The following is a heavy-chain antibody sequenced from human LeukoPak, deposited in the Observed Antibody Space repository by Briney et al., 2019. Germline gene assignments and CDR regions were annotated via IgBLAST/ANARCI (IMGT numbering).Heavy chain of an antibody. CDR1: GYTFTGYY. Sequence: SVKVSCKPSGYTFTGYYMHWVRQAPGQGREGMGWINPNSGTTNYAQKFQGRVTMTSATSISTAYMELSRLRSDDTAVYYCARSYGSGSAYFDYWGQGTLVTVSS. CDR3: ARSYGSGSAYFDY. V-gene: IGHV1-2*02. D-gene: IGHD3-10*01. J-gene: IGHJ4*02. CDR2: INPNSGTT.